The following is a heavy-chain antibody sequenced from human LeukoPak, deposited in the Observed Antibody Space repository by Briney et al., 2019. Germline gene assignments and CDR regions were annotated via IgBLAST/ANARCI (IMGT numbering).Heavy chain of an antibody. D-gene: IGHD3-22*01. V-gene: IGHV4-30-4*01. CDR3: ARTFGYYYSNFDY. J-gene: IGHJ4*02. Sequence: SETLSLTCTVSGGSISSDDYYWSWIRQPPGKGLEWIGSISYSGSTYYNPSLKSRVSILGDTSKNHVSLKLSSVTAADTAVYYCARTFGYYYSNFDYWGQGTLVAVSS. CDR2: ISYSGST. CDR1: GGSISSDDYY.